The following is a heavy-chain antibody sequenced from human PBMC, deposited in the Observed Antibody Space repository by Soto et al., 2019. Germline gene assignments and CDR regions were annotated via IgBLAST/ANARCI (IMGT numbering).Heavy chain of an antibody. CDR3: ARDRYLYGGAYYYYGMDV. CDR2: ISYDGSNK. J-gene: IGHJ6*02. D-gene: IGHD4-17*01. CDR1: GFTFSSYA. Sequence: LRLSCAASGFTFSSYAMHWVRQAPGKGLEWVAVISYDGSNKYYADSVKGRFTISRDNSKNTLYLQMNSLRAEDTAVYYCARDRYLYGGAYYYYGMDVWGQGTTVTVSS. V-gene: IGHV3-30-3*01.